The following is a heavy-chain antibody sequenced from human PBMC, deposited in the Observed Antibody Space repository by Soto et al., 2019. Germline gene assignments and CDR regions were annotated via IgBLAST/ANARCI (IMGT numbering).Heavy chain of an antibody. CDR1: GGFVTSGSYY. CDR2: MSHSGGT. Sequence: QVQLQQWGAGLLKPSETLSLTCAVYGGFVTSGSYYWSWIRQPPGKGLEWIGEMSHSGGTHFNPSLKIRVTISVDTSKNQFTLTMSSVTAADTALYYCARVERGTATTVVDAFDIWGPGTMVTVTS. J-gene: IGHJ3*02. D-gene: IGHD2-21*02. V-gene: IGHV4-34*01. CDR3: ARVERGTATTVVDAFDI.